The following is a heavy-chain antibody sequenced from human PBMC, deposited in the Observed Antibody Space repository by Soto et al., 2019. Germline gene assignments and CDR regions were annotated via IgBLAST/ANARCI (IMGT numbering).Heavy chain of an antibody. D-gene: IGHD4-17*01. CDR1: GGTFSSYA. J-gene: IGHJ2*01. Sequence: QVQLVQSGAEVKKPGSSVKVSCKASGGTFSSYAISWVRQAPGQGLEWMGGIIPIFGTANYAQKFQGRVTITANESTSTAYMELSSLRSEDTAEYYCARDLNDYGGPGGGGGWYFELWGRGTLVTVS. CDR2: IIPIFGTA. CDR3: ARDLNDYGGPGGGGGWYFEL. V-gene: IGHV1-69*12.